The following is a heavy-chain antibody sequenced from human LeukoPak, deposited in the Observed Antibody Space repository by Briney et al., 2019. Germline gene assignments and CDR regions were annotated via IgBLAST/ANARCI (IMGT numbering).Heavy chain of an antibody. V-gene: IGHV3-7*03. Sequence: GGSLRLPCAASGFTFSSFWRSGSARPPGRGREWVANIKQDGSEKYYVDSAKGRFTISRDNAKNSLYLQMNSLRAEDTAVYYCARGQLVQDYWGQGTLVTVSS. CDR2: IKQDGSEK. CDR3: ARGQLVQDY. CDR1: GFTFSSFW. J-gene: IGHJ4*02. D-gene: IGHD6-13*01.